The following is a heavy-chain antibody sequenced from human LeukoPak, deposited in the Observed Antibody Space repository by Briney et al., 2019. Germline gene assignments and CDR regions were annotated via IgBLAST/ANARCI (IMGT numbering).Heavy chain of an antibody. V-gene: IGHV4-31*03. D-gene: IGHD5-24*01. J-gene: IGHJ4*02. Sequence: SQTLSLTCTVSGGSISNSTYYWNWIRQYPGKGLEWIGYIYNSGTTYYNPSLKSRVTISVDTSKNQFSLKLNSMSAADTAVYYCVEAPNPYYFDDWGQGTLVTVSS. CDR1: GGSISNSTYY. CDR2: IYNSGTT. CDR3: VEAPNPYYFDD.